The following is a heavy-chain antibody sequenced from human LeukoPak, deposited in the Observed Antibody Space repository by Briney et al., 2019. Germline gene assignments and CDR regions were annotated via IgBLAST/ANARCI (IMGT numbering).Heavy chain of an antibody. D-gene: IGHD4-17*01. Sequence: SETLSLTCTVSGGSISSSSYYWGWIRQPPGKGLEWIGSIYYSGSTYYNPSLKSRVTISVDTSKNQFSLKLSSVTAADTAVYYCASAYGDPYYFDYWGQGTLVTVSS. CDR1: GGSISSSSYY. J-gene: IGHJ4*02. V-gene: IGHV4-39*07. CDR3: ASAYGDPYYFDY. CDR2: IYYSGST.